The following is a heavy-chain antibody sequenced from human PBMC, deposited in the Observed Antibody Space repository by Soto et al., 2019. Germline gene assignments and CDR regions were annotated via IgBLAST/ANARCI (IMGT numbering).Heavy chain of an antibody. V-gene: IGHV4-34*01. J-gene: IGHJ6*02. CDR1: GGSFSGYY. CDR3: ARTTVTTYYYYGMDV. Sequence: SETLSLTCAVYGGSFSGYYWSWIRQPPGKGLEWIGEINHSGSTNYNPSLKSRVTISVDTSKNQFSLKMSSVTAADMAVYYCARTTVTTYYYYGMDVWGQGTTVTVSS. D-gene: IGHD4-17*01. CDR2: INHSGST.